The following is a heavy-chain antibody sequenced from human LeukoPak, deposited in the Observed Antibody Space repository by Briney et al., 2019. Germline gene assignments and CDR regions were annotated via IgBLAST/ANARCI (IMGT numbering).Heavy chain of an antibody. V-gene: IGHV3-30*18. D-gene: IGHD3-22*01. J-gene: IGHJ4*02. CDR1: GFTFSSYD. CDR2: ITCDGSNK. CDR3: AKDDSVYDSSGYYYCLDY. Sequence: GRSLRLSCAASGFTFSSYDMHWVRQAPGKGLEWVADITCDGSNKYYADSVKGRFTISRDNSKNTLYLQMNSLRAEDTAVYYCAKDDSVYDSSGYYYCLDYWGQGTLVTVSS.